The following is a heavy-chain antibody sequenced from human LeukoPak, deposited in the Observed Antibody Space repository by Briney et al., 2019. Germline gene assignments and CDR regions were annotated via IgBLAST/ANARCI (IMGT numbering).Heavy chain of an antibody. Sequence: PGGSLRLSCAASGFTFSNYGMHLVRQAPGKGLEWVSLIRYDGSDKYYADSVKGRFTISRDNSKNTLYLQMNSLRAEDTAVYHCAKAPSRGYDTSGYYSWGQGTLVTVSS. D-gene: IGHD3-22*01. CDR3: AKAPSRGYDTSGYYS. J-gene: IGHJ4*02. V-gene: IGHV3-30*02. CDR2: IRYDGSDK. CDR1: GFTFSNYG.